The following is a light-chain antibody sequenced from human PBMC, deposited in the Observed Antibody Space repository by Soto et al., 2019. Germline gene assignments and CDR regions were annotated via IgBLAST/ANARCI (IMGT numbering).Light chain of an antibody. CDR1: QSVYTN. CDR3: QQYSSSPLT. Sequence: EIVMTQSPDTLSVSPGESASLSCRASQSVYTNLAWYQQKPGQAPRLLIYSASARATGVPARFSGSGFGTDFTLTISRLEPEDFAVYYCQQYSSSPLTFGGGTKVDI. CDR2: SAS. V-gene: IGKV3-15*01. J-gene: IGKJ4*01.